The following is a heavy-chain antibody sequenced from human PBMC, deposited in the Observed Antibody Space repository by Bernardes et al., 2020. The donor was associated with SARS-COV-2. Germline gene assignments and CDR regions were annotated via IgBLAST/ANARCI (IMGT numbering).Heavy chain of an antibody. D-gene: IGHD2-21*01. V-gene: IGHV3-33*01. CDR3: AREDCGTECPLSHYYYYGLDV. Sequence: GGSLRLSCAASGFIFSDYGMHWVRQAPGKGLEWVAVIWHAGLYKFYADSVRGRFTISRDNSNNTLFLQMDSLGDDDTGVYYCAREDCGTECPLSHYYYYGLDVWGQGTTVTVSS. CDR2: IWHAGLYK. CDR1: GFIFSDYG. J-gene: IGHJ6*02.